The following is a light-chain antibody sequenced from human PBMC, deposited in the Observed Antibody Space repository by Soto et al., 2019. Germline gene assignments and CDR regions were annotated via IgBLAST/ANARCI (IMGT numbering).Light chain of an antibody. V-gene: IGKV3-15*01. Sequence: IGMPQSPATLSVSPGERFTLSCRASQTIYSNVAWYQQRPGQSPRLLIYHASSRATGIPARFSGSGSGTEFTLTINSLQSEDFAVYYCQQYQNLWTFGQGTKVDI. CDR2: HAS. CDR3: QQYQNLWT. J-gene: IGKJ1*01. CDR1: QTIYSN.